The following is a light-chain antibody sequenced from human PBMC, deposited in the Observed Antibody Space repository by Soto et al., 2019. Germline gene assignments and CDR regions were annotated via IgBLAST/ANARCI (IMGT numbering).Light chain of an antibody. J-gene: IGKJ1*01. CDR1: RDIADY. V-gene: IGKV1-27*01. CDR2: DAS. Sequence: DIQMTQSPPSLSASVGDRVTITCRASRDIADYLAWYQHIAGKAPKLLIYDASSLQPGVPSRFSGSGSGTYFALTINSLQPEDVATYSCQKYNKAPWTFGQGTKV. CDR3: QKYNKAPWT.